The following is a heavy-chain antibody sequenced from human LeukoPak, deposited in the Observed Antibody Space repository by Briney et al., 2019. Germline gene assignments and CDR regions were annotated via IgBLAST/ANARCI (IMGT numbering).Heavy chain of an antibody. V-gene: IGHV4-34*01. CDR2: INHSGST. CDR3: ARARPRPYCSGGSCYRGDYFDY. J-gene: IGHJ4*02. Sequence: KASETLSVTCAVYGGSFSGYYWSWIRQPPGKGLEWIGEINHSGSTNYNPSLKSRVTISVDTSKNQFSLKLSSVTAADTAVYYCARARPRPYCSGGSCYRGDYFDYWGQGTLVTVSS. CDR1: GGSFSGYY. D-gene: IGHD2-15*01.